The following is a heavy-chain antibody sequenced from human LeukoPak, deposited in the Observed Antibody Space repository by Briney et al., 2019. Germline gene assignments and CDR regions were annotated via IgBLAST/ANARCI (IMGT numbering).Heavy chain of an antibody. Sequence: GGSLRLSCAASGFTFSSYGMHWVRQAPGKGLEWVAVIWYDGSNKYYADSVKGRFTISRDNSKNTLYLQMNSLRAEDTAVYYCARGGIYGDYGSYWGQGTLVTVSS. CDR3: ARGGIYGDYGSY. CDR2: IWYDGSNK. V-gene: IGHV3-33*01. J-gene: IGHJ4*02. D-gene: IGHD4-17*01. CDR1: GFTFSSYG.